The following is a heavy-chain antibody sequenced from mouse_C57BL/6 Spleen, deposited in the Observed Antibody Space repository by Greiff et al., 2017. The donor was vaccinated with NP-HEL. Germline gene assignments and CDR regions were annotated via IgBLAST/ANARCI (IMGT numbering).Heavy chain of an antibody. D-gene: IGHD4-1*02. CDR2: IDPENGDT. V-gene: IGHV14-4*01. CDR3: TGNWDVY. J-gene: IGHJ2*01. CDR1: GFNIKDDY. Sequence: EVQLQESGAELVRPGASVKLSCTASGFNIKDDYMHWVKQRPEQGLEWIGWIDPENGDTEYASKFQGKATITADTSSNTAYLQLSSLTSEDTAVYYCTGNWDVYWGQGTTLTVSS.